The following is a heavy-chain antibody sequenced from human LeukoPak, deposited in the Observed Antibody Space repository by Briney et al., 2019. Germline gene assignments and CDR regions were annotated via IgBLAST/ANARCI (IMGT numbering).Heavy chain of an antibody. CDR2: ISYDGNDQ. J-gene: IGHJ4*02. CDR3: AKDHSHPHVRSSSYSNFCDY. V-gene: IGHV3-30*18. D-gene: IGHD6-13*01. CDR1: GFTFSSAG. Sequence: GGSQRLSCAASGFTFSSAGMNWVRQAPGKGLEWVAFISYDGNDQYYADSVKGRFTNSRDNPKNTVYLQMNSLSTEDTAIYYCAKDHSHPHVRSSSYSNFCDYWGQGTLVAVSS.